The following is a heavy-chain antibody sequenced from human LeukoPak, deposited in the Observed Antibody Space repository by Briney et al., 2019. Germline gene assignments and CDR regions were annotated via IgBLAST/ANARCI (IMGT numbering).Heavy chain of an antibody. Sequence: GASVKVSCKASGYTFTGYYMHWVRQAPGQGLEWMGRINPNSGGTNYAQKFQGRVTITRDMSTSTAYMELSSLRSEDTAVYYCAADPRPRYCSGGSCYSMASFDLWGRGTLVTVSS. D-gene: IGHD2-15*01. CDR3: AADPRPRYCSGGSCYSMASFDL. V-gene: IGHV1-2*06. CDR2: INPNSGGT. CDR1: GYTFTGYY. J-gene: IGHJ2*01.